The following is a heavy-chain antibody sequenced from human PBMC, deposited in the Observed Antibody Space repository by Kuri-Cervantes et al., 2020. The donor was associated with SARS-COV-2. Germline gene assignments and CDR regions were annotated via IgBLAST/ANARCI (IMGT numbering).Heavy chain of an antibody. Sequence: SETLSLTCTVSGGSISSHYWSWIRQPPGKGLEWIGYIYYSGSTNYNPSLKSRVTISVDTSKNQFSLKLSSVTAADTAVYYCASSLLLYCSSTSCYSQHWGQGTLVTVSS. CDR2: IYYSGST. J-gene: IGHJ1*01. D-gene: IGHD2-2*02. CDR1: GGSISSHY. CDR3: ASSLLLYCSSTSCYSQH. V-gene: IGHV4-59*11.